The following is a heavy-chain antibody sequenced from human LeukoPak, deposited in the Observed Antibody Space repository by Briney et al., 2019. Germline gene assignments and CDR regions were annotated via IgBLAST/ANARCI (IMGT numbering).Heavy chain of an antibody. J-gene: IGHJ2*01. CDR2: IYYSGST. CDR1: GGSISSSSYY. CDR3: ARDDRIQFDL. V-gene: IGHV4-39*07. Sequence: SETLSLTCTVSGGSISSSSYYWGWIRQPPGKGLEWIGSIYYSGSTYYNPSLKSRVTISVDTSKNRFSLKLSSVTAADTAVYYCARDDRIQFDLWGRGTLVTVSS.